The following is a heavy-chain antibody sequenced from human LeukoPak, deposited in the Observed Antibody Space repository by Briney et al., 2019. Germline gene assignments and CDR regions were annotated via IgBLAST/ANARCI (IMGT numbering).Heavy chain of an antibody. V-gene: IGHV3-23*01. Sequence: GGSLRLSCAASGFTFSSYAMRWVRQAPGKGLEWVSDISGSGGSTYYADSVKGRFTISRDNSKNTLYLQMNSLRAEDTVVHYSAKRAGFSSGWYEGDAFDIWGQGTMVTVSS. CDR1: GFTFSSYA. CDR3: AKRAGFSSGWYEGDAFDI. D-gene: IGHD6-19*01. J-gene: IGHJ3*02. CDR2: ISGSGGST.